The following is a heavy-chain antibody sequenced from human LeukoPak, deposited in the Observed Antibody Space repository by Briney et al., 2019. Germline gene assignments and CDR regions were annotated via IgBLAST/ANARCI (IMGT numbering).Heavy chain of an antibody. CDR3: ASKQGDY. Sequence: GGSLRLSCAASGFTVSSNYMSWVRQAPGKGLEWVSVIYSGGSTYYADSVKGRFTISRDNAKKSLYLQMNSLRAEDTAVYYCASKQGDYWGQGTLVTVSS. CDR2: IYSGGST. V-gene: IGHV3-53*01. J-gene: IGHJ4*02. CDR1: GFTVSSNY.